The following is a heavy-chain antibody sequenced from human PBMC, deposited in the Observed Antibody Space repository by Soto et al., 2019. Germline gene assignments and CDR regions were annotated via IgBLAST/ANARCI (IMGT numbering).Heavy chain of an antibody. Sequence: PSETLSLTCAVYGGSFSGYYWSWIRQPPGKGPEWIGEINHSGSTNYNPSLKSRVTTSVDTSKNQFSLKLSSVTAADTAVYYCARGYWVYYYGSGSCCNWFDPWGQGTLVTVSS. CDR1: GGSFSGYY. CDR3: ARGYWVYYYGSGSCCNWFDP. CDR2: INHSGST. V-gene: IGHV4-34*01. D-gene: IGHD3-10*01. J-gene: IGHJ5*02.